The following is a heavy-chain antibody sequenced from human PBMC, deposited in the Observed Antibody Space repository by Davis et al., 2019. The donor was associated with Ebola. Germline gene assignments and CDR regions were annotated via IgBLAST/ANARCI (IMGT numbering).Heavy chain of an antibody. D-gene: IGHD6-6*01. CDR3: ARGRYSSSSVYFDY. CDR1: GFTFSSYG. CDR2: ISSSGSTI. J-gene: IGHJ4*02. Sequence: GESLKISCAASGFTFSSYGMNWVRQAPGKGLEWVLYISSSGSTIYYADSVKGRFTISRDNAKNSLYLQMNSLRDEDTAVYYCARGRYSSSSVYFDYWGQGTLVTVSS. V-gene: IGHV3-48*02.